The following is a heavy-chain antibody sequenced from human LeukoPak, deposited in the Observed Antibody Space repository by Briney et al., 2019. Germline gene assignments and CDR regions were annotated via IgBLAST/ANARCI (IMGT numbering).Heavy chain of an antibody. CDR1: GFTVSSFV. CDR3: AQGYSSGWYPY. CDR2: ISVDGETP. V-gene: IGHV3-23*01. Sequence: GGSLRLSCALSGFTVSSFVMSWVRQAPGKGLEGISAISVDGETPYYADSVKGRFIISRDNSKNTPYLQLSSLRAEDTAIYYCAQGYSSGWYPYWGQGSLVSVSS. D-gene: IGHD6-19*01. J-gene: IGHJ4*02.